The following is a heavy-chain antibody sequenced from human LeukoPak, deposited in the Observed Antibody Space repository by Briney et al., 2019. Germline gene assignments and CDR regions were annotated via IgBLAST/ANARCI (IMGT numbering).Heavy chain of an antibody. V-gene: IGHV3-30*18. Sequence: GGSLRLSCAASGFTFSSYGMHWVRQAPGKGLEWVAVISYDGSNKYYADSVKGRFTISRDNSKNTLYLQMNSLRAEDTAVYYCAKSLVRGVYGMDVWGKGTTVTVSS. CDR1: GFTFSSYG. CDR3: AKSLVRGVYGMDV. D-gene: IGHD3-10*01. J-gene: IGHJ6*04. CDR2: ISYDGSNK.